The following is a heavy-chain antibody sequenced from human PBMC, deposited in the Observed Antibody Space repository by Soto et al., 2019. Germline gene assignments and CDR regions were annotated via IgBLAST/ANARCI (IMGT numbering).Heavy chain of an antibody. J-gene: IGHJ4*02. CDR3: AKIIIYY. V-gene: IGHV3-48*02. CDR1: GLTFRSYS. CDR2: ISSSSSTI. Sequence: GGSLRLSCSASGLTFRSYSMNWVRQAPGKGLEWVSYISSSSSTIYYADSVKGRFTISRDNAKNSLYLQMNSLRDEDTAVYYCAKIIIYYWGQGTLVTVSS.